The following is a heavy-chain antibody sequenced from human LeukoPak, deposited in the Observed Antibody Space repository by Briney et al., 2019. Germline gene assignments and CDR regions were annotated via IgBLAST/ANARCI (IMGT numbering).Heavy chain of an antibody. CDR1: GYTFTSCG. CDR2: ISAYNGNT. J-gene: IGHJ6*03. Sequence: ASVKVSCKASGYTFTSCGISWVRQAPGQGLEWMGWISAYNGNTNYAQKLQGGVTMTTDTSTSTAYMELRSLRSDDTAVYYCARALYYDFWSGYYGAYYYYMDVWGKGTTVTVSS. D-gene: IGHD3-3*01. V-gene: IGHV1-18*01. CDR3: ARALYYDFWSGYYGAYYYYMDV.